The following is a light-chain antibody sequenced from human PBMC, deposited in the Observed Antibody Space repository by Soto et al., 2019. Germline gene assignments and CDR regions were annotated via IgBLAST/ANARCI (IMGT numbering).Light chain of an antibody. CDR1: SSNIGSRT. J-gene: IGLJ3*02. CDR2: TNN. CDR3: AAWDDSLKGWV. V-gene: IGLV1-44*01. Sequence: QSVLTQPPSASGTPGQRVTISCSGTSSNIGSRTVNWYQQLPGTAPKLLIYTNNQRPSGVPDRFSGSKSGTSASLAIGGLQSEDEADYYCAAWDDSLKGWVFGGGTKLTVL.